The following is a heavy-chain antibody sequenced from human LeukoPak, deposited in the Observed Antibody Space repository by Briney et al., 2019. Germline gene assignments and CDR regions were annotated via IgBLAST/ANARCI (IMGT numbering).Heavy chain of an antibody. CDR3: ARPTYGSGSLGDYFDY. CDR1: GYSFTSYW. J-gene: IGHJ4*02. D-gene: IGHD3-10*01. CDR2: IYPGDSDT. Sequence: GDSLKISCKGSGYSFTSYWIGWVRQMPGKGLEWMGIIYPGDSDTRYSPSFQGQVTISADKSISTAYLQWSSLKASDTAMYYCARPTYGSGSLGDYFDYWGQGTLVTVSS. V-gene: IGHV5-51*01.